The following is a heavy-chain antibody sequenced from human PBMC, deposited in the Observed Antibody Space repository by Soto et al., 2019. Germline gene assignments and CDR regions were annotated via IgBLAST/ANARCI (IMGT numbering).Heavy chain of an antibody. CDR2: ISAYNGNT. D-gene: IGHD3-10*01. V-gene: IGHV1-18*04. J-gene: IGHJ3*02. CDR3: ARDGRKLLWFGELPKPNAFDI. Sequence: ASVKVSFKASGYTFTSYGISWVRQAPGQGLEWMGWISAYNGNTNYAQKLQGRVTMTTDTSTSTAYMELRSLRSDDTAVYYCARDGRKLLWFGELPKPNAFDIWGQGTMVTVSS. CDR1: GYTFTSYG.